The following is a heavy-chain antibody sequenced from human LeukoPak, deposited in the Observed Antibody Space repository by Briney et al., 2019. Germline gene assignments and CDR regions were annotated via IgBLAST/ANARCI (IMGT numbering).Heavy chain of an antibody. CDR2: IYHSGST. CDR1: GGSISSGGYS. V-gene: IGHV4-30-2*01. D-gene: IGHD3-3*01. Sequence: SETLSLTCAVSGGSISSGGYSWSWIRQPPGKGLEWIGYIYHSGSTYYNPSLKSRVTISVDRSKNQFSLKLSSVTAADTAVYYCARAVYYDFWSGYYAYFDYWGQGTLVTVSS. J-gene: IGHJ4*02. CDR3: ARAVYYDFWSGYYAYFDY.